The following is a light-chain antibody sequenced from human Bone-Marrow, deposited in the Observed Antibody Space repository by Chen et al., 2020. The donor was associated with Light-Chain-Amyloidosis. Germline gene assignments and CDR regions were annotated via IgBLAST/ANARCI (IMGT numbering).Light chain of an antibody. CDR3: QVWDRSSDRPV. CDR1: NIGSTS. V-gene: IGLV3-21*02. CDR2: DDS. J-gene: IGLJ3*02. Sequence: SYVLTQPSSVSVAPGQTATIACGGNNIGSTSVHWYQQTPGPAPLLVVYDDSDRPSEIPERLAGSNSGNTATLTISSVEAGEEADYYGQVWDRSSDRPVFGGGTKLTVL.